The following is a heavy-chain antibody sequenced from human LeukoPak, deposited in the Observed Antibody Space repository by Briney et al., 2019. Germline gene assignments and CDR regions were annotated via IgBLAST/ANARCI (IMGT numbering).Heavy chain of an antibody. Sequence: SETQSLTCTVSGGSIRSDYWSWIRQPPGKGLEWIGYIYYSGSTNYNPSLKSRVTISVDRSKNQFSLKLSSVTAADTAVYYCARKVGARYYYYMDVWGKGTTVTVSS. D-gene: IGHD1-26*01. J-gene: IGHJ6*03. CDR2: IYYSGST. V-gene: IGHV4-59*12. CDR3: ARKVGARYYYYMDV. CDR1: GGSIRSDY.